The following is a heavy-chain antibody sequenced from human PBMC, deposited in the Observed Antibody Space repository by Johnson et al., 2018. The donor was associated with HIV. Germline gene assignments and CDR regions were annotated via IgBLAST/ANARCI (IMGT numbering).Heavy chain of an antibody. V-gene: IGHV3-20*04. CDR3: ARESGQAFDV. D-gene: IGHD6-25*01. CDR2: ISWNGGSA. CDR1: GFTFDDYG. J-gene: IGHJ3*01. Sequence: VQLVESGGGVVRPGGSLRLSCAASGFTFDDYGMSWVRQAPGKGLAWVSGISWNGGSAAYADSVKGRFTISRDNAKNSVYLQMNTLRVEDTAFYYCARESGQAFDVWGQGTMVTVSS.